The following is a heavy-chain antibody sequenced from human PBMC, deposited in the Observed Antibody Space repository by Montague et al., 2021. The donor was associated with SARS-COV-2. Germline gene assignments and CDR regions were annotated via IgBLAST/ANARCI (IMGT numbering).Heavy chain of an antibody. CDR1: GVSISSGSYY. V-gene: IGHV4-31*03. CDR3: ARDGDEGYFFEY. Sequence: TLSLTCTVPGVSISSGSYYWNWIRQHPGKGLEWIGYIHYSGSTYYTPSLQSRVAISVDTSKNEFSLKMTSVTAADTAVYYCARDGDEGYFFEYWGQGLLVTVSS. D-gene: IGHD2/OR15-2a*01. CDR2: IHYSGST. J-gene: IGHJ4*02.